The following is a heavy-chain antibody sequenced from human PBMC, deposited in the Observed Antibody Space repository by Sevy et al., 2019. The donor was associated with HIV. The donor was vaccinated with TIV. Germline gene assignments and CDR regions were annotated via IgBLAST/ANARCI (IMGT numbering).Heavy chain of an antibody. D-gene: IGHD3-16*01. CDR1: GFSFSTYW. V-gene: IGHV3-7*01. CDR2: INQDGTER. Sequence: GGSLRLSCAASGFSFSTYWMTWVRQAPGKGLEWVATINQDGTERDYVDSVKGRFTISRDNTKTSLFLQMNSLSAEDTGVYYCVREGLGGFTYSLDCWGQGTLVTVSP. J-gene: IGHJ4*02. CDR3: VREGLGGFTYSLDC.